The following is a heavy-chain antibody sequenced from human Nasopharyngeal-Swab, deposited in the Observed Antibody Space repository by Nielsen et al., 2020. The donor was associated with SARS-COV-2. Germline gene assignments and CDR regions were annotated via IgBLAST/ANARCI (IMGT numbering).Heavy chain of an antibody. D-gene: IGHD5-18*01. J-gene: IGHJ4*02. CDR2: IEQDGSEK. CDR1: GFTFSSYW. V-gene: IGHV3-7*01. Sequence: GESLKISCAASGFTFSSYWMSWVRQAPGKGLEWVANIEQDGSEKYYVDSVKGRFTISRDNAKNSLYLQMNSLRAEDTAVYYCARGDTDLVTIRDYWGQGTLVTVSS. CDR3: ARGDTDLVTIRDY.